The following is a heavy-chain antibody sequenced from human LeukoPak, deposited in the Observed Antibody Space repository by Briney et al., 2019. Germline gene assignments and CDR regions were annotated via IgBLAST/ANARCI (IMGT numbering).Heavy chain of an antibody. Sequence: GGSLRLSCSASGFTFSSYSMNWVRQAPGKGLGWVSSISSSSSYIYYADSVKGRFTIPRDNAKNSLYLQMNSLRAEDTAVYYCARPGIAAAGGFDPWGQGTLVTASS. J-gene: IGHJ5*02. CDR2: ISSSSSYI. CDR3: ARPGIAAAGGFDP. V-gene: IGHV3-21*01. CDR1: GFTFSSYS. D-gene: IGHD6-13*01.